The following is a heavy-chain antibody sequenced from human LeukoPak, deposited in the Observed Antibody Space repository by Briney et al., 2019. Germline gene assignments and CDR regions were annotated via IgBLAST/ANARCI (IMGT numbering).Heavy chain of an antibody. CDR1: GFTFSSYW. J-gene: IGHJ5*02. D-gene: IGHD6-19*01. CDR2: INSDGSST. CDR3: AREVVAVAPPWFDP. Sequence: GGSLRLSCAASGFTFSSYWMPWVRQAPGKGLVWVSRINSDGSSTSYADSVKGRFTIPRDNAKNTLYLQMNSLRAEDTAVYYCAREVVAVAPPWFDPWGQGTLVTVSS. V-gene: IGHV3-74*01.